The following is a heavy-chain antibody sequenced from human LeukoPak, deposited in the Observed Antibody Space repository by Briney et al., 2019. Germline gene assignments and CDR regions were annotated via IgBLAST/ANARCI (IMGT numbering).Heavy chain of an antibody. Sequence: SETLSLTCTVSGGSISSSSYYWGWIRQPPGKGLEWIGSIYYSGSTYYNPSLKSRVTISVDTSKNQFSLKLSSVTAADTAVHYCAAITMIVVEKGAFDIWGQGTMVTVSS. CDR2: IYYSGST. J-gene: IGHJ3*02. D-gene: IGHD3-22*01. CDR3: AAITMIVVEKGAFDI. CDR1: GGSISSSSYY. V-gene: IGHV4-39*01.